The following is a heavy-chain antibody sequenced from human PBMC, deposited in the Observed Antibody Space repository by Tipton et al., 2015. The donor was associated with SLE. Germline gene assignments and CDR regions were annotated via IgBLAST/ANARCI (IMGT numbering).Heavy chain of an antibody. CDR1: GFTFSRYA. CDR3: AKDLSTATGGYLDY. D-gene: IGHD6-25*01. J-gene: IGHJ4*02. CDR2: ISGSGGST. Sequence: SLRLSCAASGFTFSRYAMSWVRQAPGKGLEWVSAISGSGGSTYYADSVKGRFTISRDNSKNTLYLQMNSLRAEDAAVYYCAKDLSTATGGYLDYWGQGTLVTVSS. V-gene: IGHV3-23*01.